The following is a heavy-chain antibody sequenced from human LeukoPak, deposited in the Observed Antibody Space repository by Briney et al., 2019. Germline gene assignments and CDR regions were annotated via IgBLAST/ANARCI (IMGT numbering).Heavy chain of an antibody. D-gene: IGHD1-26*01. Sequence: ASVKVSCKASGYTFTSYGISWVRQAPGQGLEWMGWISTYNGNTNYAQKFQGRVTMTTDTSTSTAYMELRSLRSDDTAVYYCAREFRSGSYSEFDYWGQGTLVTVSS. V-gene: IGHV1-18*01. CDR1: GYTFTSYG. CDR2: ISTYNGNT. J-gene: IGHJ4*02. CDR3: AREFRSGSYSEFDY.